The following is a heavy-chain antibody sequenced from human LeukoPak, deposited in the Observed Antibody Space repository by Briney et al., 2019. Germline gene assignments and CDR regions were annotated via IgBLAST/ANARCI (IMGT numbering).Heavy chain of an antibody. V-gene: IGHV4-34*01. CDR1: GGSISSYY. D-gene: IGHD3-10*01. Sequence: SETLSLTCTVSGGSISSYYWSWIRQPPGKGLEWIGEINHSGGTNYNPSLKSRLTISVDTSKNQFSLKLSSVTAADTAVYYCARLYGSGSYYNYWGQGTLVTVSS. CDR2: INHSGGT. J-gene: IGHJ4*02. CDR3: ARLYGSGSYYNY.